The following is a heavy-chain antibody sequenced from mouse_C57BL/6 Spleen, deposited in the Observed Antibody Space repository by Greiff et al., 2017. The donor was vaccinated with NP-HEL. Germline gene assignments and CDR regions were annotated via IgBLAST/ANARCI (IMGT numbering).Heavy chain of an antibody. CDR1: GFTFSDYG. V-gene: IGHV5-17*01. J-gene: IGHJ3*01. CDR2: ISSGSSTI. D-gene: IGHD2-3*01. CDR3: ARYYDGPAWFAY. Sequence: EVKLVESGGGLVKPGGSLKLSCAASGFTFSDYGMHWVRQAPEKGLEWVAYISSGSSTIYYADTVKGRFTISRDNAKNTLFLQMTMLRSENTAFYYCARYYDGPAWFAYWGQGTLVTVSA.